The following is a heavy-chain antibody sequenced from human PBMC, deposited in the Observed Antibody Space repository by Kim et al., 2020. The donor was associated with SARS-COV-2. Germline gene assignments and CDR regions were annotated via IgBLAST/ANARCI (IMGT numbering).Heavy chain of an antibody. Sequence: GGSLRLSCAASGFTFSNNYMSWVRQAPGKGLEWVSVIYSGGSTYYADSVKGRFTISRDNSKNTLYLQMNSLRAEDTAVNYVARDRSFYDILTGYYNYYFDYWGQGTLGTVSS. CDR3: ARDRSFYDILTGYYNYYFDY. J-gene: IGHJ4*02. V-gene: IGHV3-66*01. CDR1: GFTFSNNY. CDR2: IYSGGST. D-gene: IGHD3-9*01.